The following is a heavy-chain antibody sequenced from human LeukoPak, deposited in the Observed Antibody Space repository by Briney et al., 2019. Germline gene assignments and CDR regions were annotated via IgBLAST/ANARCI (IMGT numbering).Heavy chain of an antibody. V-gene: IGHV3-11*05. CDR3: ARDKTADLDY. CDR1: GFTFSDYY. J-gene: IGHJ4*02. CDR2: ISSSSTYT. Sequence: GGSLRLSCAVSGFTFSDYYMSWIRQAPGKGLEWVSYISSSSTYTNYADSVKGRFTISRDNAKNSLYLQMNSLRAEDTALYYCARDKTADLDYWGQGTLVTVSS. D-gene: IGHD6-25*01.